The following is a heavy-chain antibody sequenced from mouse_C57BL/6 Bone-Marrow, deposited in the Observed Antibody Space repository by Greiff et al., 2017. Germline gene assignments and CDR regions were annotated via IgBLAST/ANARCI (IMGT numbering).Heavy chain of an antibody. J-gene: IGHJ2*01. D-gene: IGHD3-3*01. Sequence: VQLQQSGAELVRPGASVKLSCTASGFNIKDVYMHWVRQRPEQGLEWIGWIDPENGDTEYASKFQGKATITADTSSNTAYLQLSSLTSEDTAVYYCTTGGCGLDYWGQGTTLTVSS. CDR3: TTGGCGLDY. CDR1: GFNIKDVY. CDR2: IDPENGDT. V-gene: IGHV14-4*01.